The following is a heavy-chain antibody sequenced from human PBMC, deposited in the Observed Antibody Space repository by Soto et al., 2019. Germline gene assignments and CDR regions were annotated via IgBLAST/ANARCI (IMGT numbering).Heavy chain of an antibody. V-gene: IGHV1-46*03. CDR1: GYTFTSYY. D-gene: IGHD2-21*01. J-gene: IGHJ4*02. CDR2: INPSGGST. Sequence: GASVKVSCKASGYTFTSYYMHWVRQAPGQGLEWMGIINPSGGSTSYAQKFQGRVTMTRDTSTSTVYMELSSLRSEDTAVYYCARAYCGGDCLSWFDYWGQGTLVTVSS. CDR3: ARAYCGGDCLSWFDY.